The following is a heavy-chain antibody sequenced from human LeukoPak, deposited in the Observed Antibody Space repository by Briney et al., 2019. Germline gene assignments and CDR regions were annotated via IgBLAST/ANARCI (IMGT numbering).Heavy chain of an antibody. CDR2: ISSSGTTI. D-gene: IGHD1-26*01. CDR1: GFTFSGYE. V-gene: IGHV3-48*03. J-gene: IGHJ4*02. CDR3: ARGGSFFVY. Sequence: GGSLRLSCAASGFTFSGYEMNWVRQAPGKGLEWVSYISSSGTTIYYADSVRGRFTISRDNAKNSLYLQMNSLRAEDTAVYYCARGGSFFVYWGQGTLVTVSS.